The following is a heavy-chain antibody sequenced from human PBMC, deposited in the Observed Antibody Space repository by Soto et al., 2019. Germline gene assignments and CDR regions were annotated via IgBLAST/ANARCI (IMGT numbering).Heavy chain of an antibody. Sequence: QVQLVQSGAEVKKPGASVKVSCKASGYTFTSYGISWVRQAPGQGLEWMGWISAYNGNTNYAQKLQGRVTMNTATATRTAYMELRSLRSDDTAVYYCARDKRTSGDYEAFDIWGQGTMVTVSS. D-gene: IGHD4-17*01. CDR3: ARDKRTSGDYEAFDI. CDR1: GYTFTSYG. J-gene: IGHJ3*02. V-gene: IGHV1-18*01. CDR2: ISAYNGNT.